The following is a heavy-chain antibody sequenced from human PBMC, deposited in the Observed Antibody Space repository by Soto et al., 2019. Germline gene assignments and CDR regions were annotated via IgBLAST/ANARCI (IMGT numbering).Heavy chain of an antibody. CDR3: ARNVLYGSGPFYYYMDV. D-gene: IGHD3-10*01. V-gene: IGHV4-31*03. J-gene: IGHJ6*03. CDR2: IFYSGNT. Sequence: QVQLQESGPRLVKPSQTLSLTCTVSAVSISSGGYYWSWIRQHPGKGLEGIAYIFYSGNTYYNPSLKSRVTISVDTSKNQFSLNLSPVTAADTAVYYCARNVLYGSGPFYYYMDVWGKGTTVTVSS. CDR1: AVSISSGGYY.